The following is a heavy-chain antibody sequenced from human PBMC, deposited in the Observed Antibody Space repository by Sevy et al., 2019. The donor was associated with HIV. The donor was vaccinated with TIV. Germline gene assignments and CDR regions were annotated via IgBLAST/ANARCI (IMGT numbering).Heavy chain of an antibody. CDR1: GFTFSSYW. D-gene: IGHD3-22*01. CDR3: AGSMILGIGGMDV. V-gene: IGHV3-7*01. CDR2: IKQDGSEK. Sequence: GGSLRLSCAAPGFTFSSYWMSWVRQAPGKGLEWVANIKQDGSEKYYVDSVKGRFTISRDNAKNSLYLQMNSLRAEDTAVYYCAGSMILGIGGMDVWGQGTTVTVSS. J-gene: IGHJ6*02.